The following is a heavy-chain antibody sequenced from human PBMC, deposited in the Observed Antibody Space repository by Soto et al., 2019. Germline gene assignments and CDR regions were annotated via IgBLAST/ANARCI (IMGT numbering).Heavy chain of an antibody. CDR1: GYTFTSYA. CDR3: ASSSSRRWQWLVIRY. CDR2: INAGNGNT. D-gene: IGHD3-22*01. V-gene: IGHV1-3*01. Sequence: EASVKVSCKASGYTFTSYAMHWVRQAPGQRLEWMGWINAGNGNTKYSQKFQGRVTITRDTSASTAYMELSSLRSEDTAVYYCASSSSRRWQWLVIRYWGQGTLVTVSS. J-gene: IGHJ4*02.